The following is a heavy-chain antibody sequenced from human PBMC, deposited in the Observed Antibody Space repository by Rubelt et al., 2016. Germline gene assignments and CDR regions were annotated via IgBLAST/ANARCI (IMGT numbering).Heavy chain of an antibody. V-gene: IGHV3-48*04. D-gene: IGHD2-2*01. CDR3: AREWKYQREGMDV. CDR1: GFSFNTYW. J-gene: IGHJ6*02. Sequence: EVQLLESGGGLVQPGGCLRLSCAASGFSFNTYWMTWVRQAPGKGLEWVSSISVSGDSTYYADSVKGRLTISRDNAENSLYLQMNSLRAEDTAVYYCAREWKYQREGMDVWGQGTTVTVSS. CDR2: ISVSGDST.